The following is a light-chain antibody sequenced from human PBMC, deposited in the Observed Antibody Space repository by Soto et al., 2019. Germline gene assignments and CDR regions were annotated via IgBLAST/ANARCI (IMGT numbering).Light chain of an antibody. Sequence: QSALTQPASVSGSPGQSITISCTGTRSDIGSYNSIAWYQQHPGKAPRVMIFEVTKRPSGISNRFSGSKSGSTASLTISGLQAEDEADYFCFSYAGSSTWVFGGVTKVTVL. CDR1: RSDIGSYNS. CDR2: EVT. CDR3: FSYAGSSTWV. V-gene: IGLV2-23*02. J-gene: IGLJ3*02.